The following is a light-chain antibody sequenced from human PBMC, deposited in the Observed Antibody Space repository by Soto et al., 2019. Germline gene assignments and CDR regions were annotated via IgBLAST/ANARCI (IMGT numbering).Light chain of an antibody. V-gene: IGLV2-8*01. CDR1: SSDVGGYTN. J-gene: IGLJ2*01. CDR3: SSYAGSNNFVV. Sequence: QSVLTQPPSASGSPGQSVTISCTGTSSDVGGYTNVSWYQLPPGKAPKTIIYEVIKRPSGAPDRFSGSKSGNTASLTVSGLQAEDEADYYCSSYAGSNNFVVFGGGTKLTVL. CDR2: EVI.